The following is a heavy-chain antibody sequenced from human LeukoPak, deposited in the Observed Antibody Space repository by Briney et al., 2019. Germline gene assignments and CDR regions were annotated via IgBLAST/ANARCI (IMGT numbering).Heavy chain of an antibody. J-gene: IGHJ3*02. CDR2: ISSNSRSI. CDR1: GFTFEDYV. D-gene: IGHD3-10*01. V-gene: IGHV3-9*03. CDR3: AKETYGIDI. Sequence: GRSLRLSCAASGFTFEDYVMHWVRQAPGKGLEWVSGISSNSRSIGYADSVKGRFTISRDNAKNSLYLQMNSLTVEDMAFYYCAKETYGIDIWGQGTMVTVSS.